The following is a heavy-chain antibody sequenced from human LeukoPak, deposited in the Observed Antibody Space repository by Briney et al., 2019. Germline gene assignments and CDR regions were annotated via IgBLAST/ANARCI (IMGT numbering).Heavy chain of an antibody. CDR3: ATFNLEMATTSDY. CDR1: GYTFTGYY. D-gene: IGHD5-24*01. CDR2: INPNSGGT. V-gene: IGHV1-2*02. Sequence: GASVKVSCKASGYTFTGYYMHWVRQAPGQGLEWMGWINPNSGGTDYAQKFQGRVTITADTSTDTAYMELSSLRSEDTAVYYCATFNLEMATTSDYWGQGTLVTVSS. J-gene: IGHJ4*02.